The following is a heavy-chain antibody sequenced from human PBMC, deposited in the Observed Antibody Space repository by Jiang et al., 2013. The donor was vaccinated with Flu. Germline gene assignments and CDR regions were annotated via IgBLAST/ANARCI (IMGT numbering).Heavy chain of an antibody. V-gene: IGHV3-23*01. J-gene: IGHJ6*04. CDR2: ISGSGGST. CDR1: GFTFSSYA. Sequence: VQLLESGGGLVQPGGSLRLSCAASGFTFSSYAMSWVRQAPGKGLEWVSAISGSGGSTYYADSVKGRFTISRDNSKNTLYLQMNSLRAEDTAVYYCAKDRIMVLLWFGELLLTGMDVWGKGTTVTVSS. D-gene: IGHD3-10*01. CDR3: AKDRIMVLLWFGELLLTGMDV.